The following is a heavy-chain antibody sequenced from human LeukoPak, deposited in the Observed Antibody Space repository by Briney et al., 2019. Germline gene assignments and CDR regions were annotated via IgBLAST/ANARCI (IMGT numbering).Heavy chain of an antibody. J-gene: IGHJ5*02. CDR1: GFTFSSYA. Sequence: GGSLRLSCAASGFTFSSYAMSWVRQAPGKGLEWVSAISGSGGSTNYADSVKGRFTISRDNSKNTLYLQMNSLRAEDTAVYYCAKNTVGANRPNWFDPWGQGTLVTVSS. V-gene: IGHV3-23*01. CDR3: AKNTVGANRPNWFDP. CDR2: ISGSGGST. D-gene: IGHD1-26*01.